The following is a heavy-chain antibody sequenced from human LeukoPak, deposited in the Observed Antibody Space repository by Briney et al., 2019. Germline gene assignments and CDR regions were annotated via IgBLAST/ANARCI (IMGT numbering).Heavy chain of an antibody. D-gene: IGHD2-8*01. CDR3: ARTLAADCTNGVYPHLYYYYDYYMDV. CDR2: IYIGGST. Sequence: GGSLRLSCAASGFTVTSNYMSWVRQAPGKGLEWVSVIYIGGSTYYADSVKGRFTISRDNSENTLFLQMNSLRAEDTAVYYCARTLAADCTNGVYPHLYYYYDYYMDVWGKRTKVTVSS. J-gene: IGHJ6*03. CDR1: GFTVTSNY. V-gene: IGHV3-53*01.